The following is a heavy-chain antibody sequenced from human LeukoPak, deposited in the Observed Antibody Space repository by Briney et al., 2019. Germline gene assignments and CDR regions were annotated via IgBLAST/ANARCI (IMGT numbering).Heavy chain of an antibody. V-gene: IGHV1-3*01. J-gene: IGHJ4*02. CDR3: ARVMVRGVYPPLGY. D-gene: IGHD3-10*01. CDR2: INAGNGNT. CDR1: GYTFTSYA. Sequence: ASVKVSCKASGYTFTSYAMHWVRQAPGQRLKWMGWINAGNGNTKYSQKFQGRVTITRDTSASTAYMELSSLRSEDTAVYYCARVMVRGVYPPLGYWGQGTLVTVSS.